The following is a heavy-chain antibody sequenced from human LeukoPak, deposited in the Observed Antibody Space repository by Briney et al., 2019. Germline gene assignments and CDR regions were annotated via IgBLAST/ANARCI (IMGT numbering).Heavy chain of an antibody. CDR2: IYHSGST. Sequence: SETLSLTCTVSGGSISSGGYYWSWIRQPPGKGLEWIGYIYHSGSTYYNPSLKSRVTISVDRSKNQFSLKLSSVTAADTAVYYCARDGDCSSTSCYLDYWGQGTLVTVSS. D-gene: IGHD2-2*01. CDR3: ARDGDCSSTSCYLDY. CDR1: GGSISSGGYY. J-gene: IGHJ4*02. V-gene: IGHV4-30-2*01.